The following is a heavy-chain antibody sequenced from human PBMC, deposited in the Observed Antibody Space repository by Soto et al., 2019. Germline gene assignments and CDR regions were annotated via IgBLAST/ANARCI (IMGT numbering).Heavy chain of an antibody. CDR3: ARGRGYSYDYGLDV. CDR1: GDTFINYA. V-gene: IGHV1-69*12. Sequence: QVQLVQSGAEVTKPGSSVKVSCTASGDTFINYAISWVRQAPGQGLEWMGGIIPIFGTANYAQKFQGRVTISADESTSTAYMELSSLRSEDKAVYYYARGRGYSYDYGLDVWGQGTTVTVYS. CDR2: IIPIFGTA. J-gene: IGHJ6*02. D-gene: IGHD5-18*01.